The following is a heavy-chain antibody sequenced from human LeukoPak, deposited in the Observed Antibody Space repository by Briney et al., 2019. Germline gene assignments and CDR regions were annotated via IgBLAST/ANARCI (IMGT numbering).Heavy chain of an antibody. D-gene: IGHD2/OR15-2a*01. CDR3: ARDPSAFGGYFL. CDR2: FYTSGST. V-gene: IGHV4-4*09. CDR1: GGSIRSSY. Sequence: PSETLSLTCNVSGGSIRSSYWSWIRQPPRKGLEWIGFFYTSGSTNYNPFLKSRVTISVDTSKNQFSLKLSSVTAADTAAYYCARDPSAFGGYFLWGQGTLVTVSS. J-gene: IGHJ4*02.